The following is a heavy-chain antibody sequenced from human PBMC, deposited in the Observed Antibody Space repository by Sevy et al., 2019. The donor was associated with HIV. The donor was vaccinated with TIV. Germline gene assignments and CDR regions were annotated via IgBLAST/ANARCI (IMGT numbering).Heavy chain of an antibody. CDR3: AKDTSGWYDALDQ. J-gene: IGHJ4*02. CDR2: ISPNGATS. D-gene: IGHD6-19*01. CDR1: GFTFGYFA. V-gene: IGHV3-23*01. Sequence: GGSLRLSCEVSGFTFGYFAMSWVRQAPGKGLEWVSGISPNGATSHYAASVRGRFTISRDNSKNRMYLQMSSLRAEDTAQYYGAKDTSGWYDALDQWGQVTLVTVSS.